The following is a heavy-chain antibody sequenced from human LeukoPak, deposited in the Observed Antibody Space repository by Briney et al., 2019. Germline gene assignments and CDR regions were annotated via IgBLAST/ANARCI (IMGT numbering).Heavy chain of an antibody. CDR1: GFTFSSYG. Sequence: PGRSLRLSCATSGFTFSSYGIHWVRQAPGKGLEWVAVIWYDEENTCYGGSVKGRFTISRDNSKKTLYLQMNSLRAEDTAVYYCARGSTMMTTWPEFWGQGTLVTVPS. D-gene: IGHD3-22*01. V-gene: IGHV3-33*01. CDR2: IWYDEENT. CDR3: ARGSTMMTTWPEF. J-gene: IGHJ4*02.